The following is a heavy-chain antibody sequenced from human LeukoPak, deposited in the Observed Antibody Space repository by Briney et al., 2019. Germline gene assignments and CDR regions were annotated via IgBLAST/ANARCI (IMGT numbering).Heavy chain of an antibody. CDR2: INPGGSSI. CDR3: ARSNQADDY. J-gene: IGHJ4*02. V-gene: IGHV3-74*01. CDR1: GFTFSSYW. D-gene: IGHD1-14*01. Sequence: GGSLRLSCAASGFTFSSYWMHWVRQVPGKGLVWVARINPGGSSITYADSVKGRFIISGDNAKNTLYLQMDSLRAEDTGVYYCARSNQADDYWGQGTLVTVSS.